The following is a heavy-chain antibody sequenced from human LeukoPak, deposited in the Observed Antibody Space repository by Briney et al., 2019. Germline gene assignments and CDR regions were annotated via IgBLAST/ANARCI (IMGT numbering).Heavy chain of an antibody. CDR3: ATDRPCSGGSCYSSQNYYYYMDV. CDR2: FDPEDGET. Sequence: ASVKVSCKVSGYTLTELSMHWVRQAPGKGLEWMGGFDPEDGETIYAQKFQGRVTMTEDTSTDTAYMELSSLRSEDTDVYYCATDRPCSGGSCYSSQNYYYYMDVWGKGTTVTVSS. J-gene: IGHJ6*03. CDR1: GYTLTELS. V-gene: IGHV1-24*01. D-gene: IGHD2-15*01.